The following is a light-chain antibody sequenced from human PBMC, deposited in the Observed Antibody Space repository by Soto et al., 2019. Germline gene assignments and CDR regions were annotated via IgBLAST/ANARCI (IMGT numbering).Light chain of an antibody. CDR1: SSNIGAGYD. CDR2: VNS. J-gene: IGLJ2*01. V-gene: IGLV1-40*01. Sequence: QSVLTQPPSVSGAPGQRVTISCTGSSSNIGAGYDVHWYQQIPGTAPKLLIYVNSNRPSGVPDRFSGSKSGTSASLAITGLQAEDEADYYCQSYDSSLSAVVFGGGTQLTVL. CDR3: QSYDSSLSAVV.